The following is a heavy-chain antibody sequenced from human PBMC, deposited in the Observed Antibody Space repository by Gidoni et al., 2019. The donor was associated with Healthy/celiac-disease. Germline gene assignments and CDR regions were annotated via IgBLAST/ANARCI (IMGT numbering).Heavy chain of an antibody. D-gene: IGHD2-15*01. CDR3: ARGPGYCSGGSCLDYYYMDV. J-gene: IGHJ6*03. V-gene: IGHV3-7*03. Sequence: EVQLVESGGGLVQPGGSLRLSCEASGFTLSSYWMSWVRQAPGKGLEWVANKKQDGSEKYYVDSVKGRFTISRDNAKNSLYLQMNSLRAEDTAVYYCARGPGYCSGGSCLDYYYMDVWGKGTTVTVSS. CDR1: GFTLSSYW. CDR2: KKQDGSEK.